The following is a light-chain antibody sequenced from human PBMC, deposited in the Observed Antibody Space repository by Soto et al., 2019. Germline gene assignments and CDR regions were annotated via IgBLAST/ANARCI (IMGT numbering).Light chain of an antibody. CDR3: QQYYSDTRT. CDR1: QSISSW. Sequence: DIQMTPSPSTLSASVGDRVTITCRASQSISSWLAWYQQKPGKAPKLLIYDASSLESGVPSRFSGSGSGTDFTLTISCLQSEDFATYYCQQYYSDTRTFGQGTKVDIK. CDR2: DAS. J-gene: IGKJ1*01. V-gene: IGKV1-5*01.